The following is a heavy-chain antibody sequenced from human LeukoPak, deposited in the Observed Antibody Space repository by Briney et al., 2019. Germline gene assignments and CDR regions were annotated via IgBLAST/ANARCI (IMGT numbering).Heavy chain of an antibody. V-gene: IGHV4-30-4*01. Sequence: SETLSLTCTVSGGSISSGDYYWSWIRQPPGKGLEWIGYIYYSGSTSYNPSLKSRVTISVDTSKNQFSLKLSSVTAADTAVYYCASDAGYTYGPFDYWGQGTLVTVSS. J-gene: IGHJ4*02. CDR2: IYYSGST. CDR3: ASDAGYTYGPFDY. D-gene: IGHD5-18*01. CDR1: GGSISSGDYY.